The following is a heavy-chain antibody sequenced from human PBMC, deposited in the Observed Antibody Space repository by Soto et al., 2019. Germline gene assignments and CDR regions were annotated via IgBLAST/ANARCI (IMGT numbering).Heavy chain of an antibody. CDR3: ARGYSGLLWFGGALDY. D-gene: IGHD3-10*01. J-gene: IGHJ4*02. V-gene: IGHV4-59*01. CDR2: IYYSGST. Sequence: SETLSLTCTVSGGSISSYYWSWIRQPPGKRLEWIGYIYYSGSTNYNPSLKSRVTISVDTSKNQFSLKLGSVTAADTAVYYCARGYSGLLWFGGALDYWGQGTLVTVSS. CDR1: GGSISSYY.